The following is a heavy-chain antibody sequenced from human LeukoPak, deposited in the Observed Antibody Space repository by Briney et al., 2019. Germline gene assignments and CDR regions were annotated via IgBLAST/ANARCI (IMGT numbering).Heavy chain of an antibody. CDR2: ISGSGGST. CDR3: AKTRGSGPFDY. V-gene: IGHV3-23*01. Sequence: GGSLRLSCAASGFTFISFGMNWVRQAPGKGLEWVSAISGSGGSTYYADSVKGRFTISRDNSKNTLYLQMNNLRAEDTAVYYCAKTRGSGPFDYWGQGTLVTVSS. D-gene: IGHD3-10*01. J-gene: IGHJ4*02. CDR1: GFTFISFG.